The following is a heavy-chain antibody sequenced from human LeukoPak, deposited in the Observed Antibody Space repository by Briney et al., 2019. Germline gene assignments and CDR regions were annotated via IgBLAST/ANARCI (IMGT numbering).Heavy chain of an antibody. D-gene: IGHD3-10*01. CDR1: GYTSTSYD. Sequence: GASVRVSCKASGYTSTSYDINWVRQATGHGLEWMGWMNPNSGNTGYAQKFQGRVTMTRNTSISTAYMELSSLRSEDTAVYYCARGPYYYGSGSYLSYYYMDVWGKGTTVTVSS. J-gene: IGHJ6*03. CDR3: ARGPYYYGSGSYLSYYYMDV. CDR2: MNPNSGNT. V-gene: IGHV1-8*01.